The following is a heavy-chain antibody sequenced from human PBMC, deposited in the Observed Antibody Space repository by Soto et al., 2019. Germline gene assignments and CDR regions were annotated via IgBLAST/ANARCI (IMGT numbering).Heavy chain of an antibody. CDR3: AKEFHTWNYFDY. D-gene: IGHD1-20*01. CDR1: GFTFSSSG. V-gene: IGHV3-30*18. Sequence: LRLSCAASGFTFSSSGMHWVRQAPGKGLEWVSVISYDETNKFYADSVKGRFTISRDNSKNTLYLQMNSLRAEDTGVYYCAKEFHTWNYFDYWGQGTLVTVSS. CDR2: ISYDETNK. J-gene: IGHJ4*02.